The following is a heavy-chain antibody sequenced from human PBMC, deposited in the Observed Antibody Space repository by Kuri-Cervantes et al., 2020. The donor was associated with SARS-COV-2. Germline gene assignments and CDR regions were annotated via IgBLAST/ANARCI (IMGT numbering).Heavy chain of an antibody. Sequence: GGSLRLSCTVSGGSISSSSYYWGWIRQAPGKGLEWVAVIWYDGSNKYYADSVKGRFTISRDNSKNTLYLQMNSLRAEDTAVYYCARDNSYFDYWGQGTLVTVSS. D-gene: IGHD4-11*01. CDR1: GGSISSSSYY. J-gene: IGHJ4*02. V-gene: IGHV3-33*08. CDR2: IWYDGSNK. CDR3: ARDNSYFDY.